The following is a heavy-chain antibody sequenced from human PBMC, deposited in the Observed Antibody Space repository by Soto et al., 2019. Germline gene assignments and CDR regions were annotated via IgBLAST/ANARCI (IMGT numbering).Heavy chain of an antibody. CDR1: EYTFINYT. D-gene: IGHD4-17*01. J-gene: IGHJ4*02. CDR3: AREGKATVTSFDY. Sequence: QVHLVQSGAEVKKPGASVKVCCRASEYTFINYTFHWVRQAPGQRLEWLGWIIAANGNTKYSQSFQGRVTITRDTSASTAYMELSSLRSEDTAVYYCAREGKATVTSFDYWGQGTLVTVSS. V-gene: IGHV1-3*01. CDR2: IIAANGNT.